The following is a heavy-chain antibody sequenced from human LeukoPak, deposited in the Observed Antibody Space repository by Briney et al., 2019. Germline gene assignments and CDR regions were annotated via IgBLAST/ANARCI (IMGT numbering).Heavy chain of an antibody. CDR2: IYSGGVT. Sequence: GGSLRLSCVASTFSVSSNFMSWVRQAPGKGLEWVSIIYSGGVTSYADSVKGRFTISRDNSKNTLYLQMNSLRAEDTAVYYCERGPPFDPWGQGTLVTVSS. J-gene: IGHJ5*02. V-gene: IGHV3-66*01. CDR3: ERGPPFDP. CDR1: TFSVSSNF.